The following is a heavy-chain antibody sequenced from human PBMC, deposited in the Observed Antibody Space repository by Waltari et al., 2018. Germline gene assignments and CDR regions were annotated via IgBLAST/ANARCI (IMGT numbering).Heavy chain of an antibody. V-gene: IGHV1-46*01. D-gene: IGHD3-22*01. Sequence: QVQLVQSGAEVKKPGASVKVSCKASGYTFTSYYMHWVRQAPGQGLEWMGIINPSGGSTSYAQKFQGRVTMTRDTSTSTVYMELSSLRSEDTAVYYCARDFSRDATMIGKGAYGMDVWGRGTTVTVSS. CDR1: GYTFTSYY. CDR2: INPSGGST. J-gene: IGHJ6*02. CDR3: ARDFSRDATMIGKGAYGMDV.